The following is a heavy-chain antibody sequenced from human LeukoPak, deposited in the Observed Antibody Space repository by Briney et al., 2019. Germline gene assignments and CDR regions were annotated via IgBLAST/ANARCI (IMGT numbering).Heavy chain of an antibody. CDR2: IYYSGST. V-gene: IGHV4-59*01. J-gene: IGHJ2*01. CDR3: ARSGIAARRYWYFDL. CDR1: GGSISSYY. Sequence: SETLSLTCTVSGGSISSYYWSWIRQPPGKGLEWIGYIYYSGSTNYNPSLTSRVTISVDTSKNQFSLKLSSVTAADTAVYYCARSGIAARRYWYFDLWGRDTLLTVSS. D-gene: IGHD6-6*01.